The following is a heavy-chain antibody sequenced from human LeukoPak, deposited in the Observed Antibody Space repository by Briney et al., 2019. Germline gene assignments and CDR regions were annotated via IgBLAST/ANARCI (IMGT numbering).Heavy chain of an antibody. J-gene: IGHJ3*02. D-gene: IGHD5-24*01. CDR3: ARCVRKLDAFDI. V-gene: IGHV1-58*02. CDR1: GFTFTTAA. CDR2: IVVGSGNT. Sequence: GASVKVSCKASGFTFTTAAIQWVRQARGQRLEWIGWIVVGSGNTNYAQKVQKRVTITRDMSTSTAYMELRSLRSDDTAVYYCARCVRKLDAFDIWGQGTMVTVSS.